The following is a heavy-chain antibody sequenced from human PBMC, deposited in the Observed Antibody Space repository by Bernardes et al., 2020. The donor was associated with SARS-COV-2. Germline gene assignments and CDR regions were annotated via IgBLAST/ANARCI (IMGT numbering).Heavy chain of an antibody. J-gene: IGHJ6*03. V-gene: IGHV3-23*01. CDR3: ARGAVLTPDYASTKGPSVFPLAPCSRSTSESTAALGCLVKDYY. CDR2: ISGGGGTI. Sequence: GGSLRLSCAASGFIFSAYTMSWIRQAPGKGPEWVSVISGGGGTIFYADSVKGRFTISRDNSKNTLFLQINTARADDTALYYCARGAVLTPDYASTKGPSVFPLAPCSRSTSESTAALGCLVKDYY. D-gene: IGHD4-17*01. CDR1: GFIFSAYT.